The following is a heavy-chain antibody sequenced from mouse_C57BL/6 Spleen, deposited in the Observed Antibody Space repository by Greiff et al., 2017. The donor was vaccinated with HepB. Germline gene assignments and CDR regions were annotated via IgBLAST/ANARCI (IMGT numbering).Heavy chain of an antibody. CDR1: GYTFTSYW. D-gene: IGHD2-2*01. CDR2: IYPGSGST. J-gene: IGHJ1*03. V-gene: IGHV1-55*01. CDR3: ARGGVRHWYFDV. Sequence: QVQLQQPGAELVKPGASVKMSCKASGYTFTSYWITWVKQRPGQGLEWIGDIYPGSGSTNYNEKFKSKATLTVDTSSSTAYMQLSSLTSEDSAVYYCARGGVRHWYFDVWGTGTTVTVSS.